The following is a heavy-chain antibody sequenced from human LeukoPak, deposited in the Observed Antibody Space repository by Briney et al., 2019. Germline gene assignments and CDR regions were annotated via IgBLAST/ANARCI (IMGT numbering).Heavy chain of an antibody. CDR3: ARDGCPDFGGTSPCFHY. V-gene: IGHV4-4*07. Sequence: SETLSLTCTVSGGSISSYYWSWIRQPAGKGLEWIGRISPSGSTNYNPSLKSRVTMSGDTSKNQFSLNLISVTAADTAVYYCARDGCPDFGGTSPCFHYWGQGALVTVSS. D-gene: IGHD2-15*01. J-gene: IGHJ4*02. CDR2: ISPSGST. CDR1: GGSISSYY.